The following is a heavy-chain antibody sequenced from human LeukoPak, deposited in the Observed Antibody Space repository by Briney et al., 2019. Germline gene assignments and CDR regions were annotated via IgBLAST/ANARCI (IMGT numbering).Heavy chain of an antibody. CDR2: ISAYNGNT. CDR1: GYTFTSYG. V-gene: IGHV1-18*01. Sequence: GASVKVSCKASGYTFTSYGISWVRQAPAQGLEWMGWISAYNGNTNYAQKLQGRVTMTTDTSTSTAYMELRSLRSDDTAVYYCSRVPVSGSYYPDAFDIWGQGTMVTVSS. D-gene: IGHD1-26*01. CDR3: SRVPVSGSYYPDAFDI. J-gene: IGHJ3*02.